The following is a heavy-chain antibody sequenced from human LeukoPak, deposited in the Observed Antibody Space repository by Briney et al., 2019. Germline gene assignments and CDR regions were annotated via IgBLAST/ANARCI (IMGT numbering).Heavy chain of an antibody. CDR2: ISGSGGST. CDR3: ATTPPVYSSSWYEGAFDI. CDR1: GFSFSSYA. D-gene: IGHD6-13*01. J-gene: IGHJ3*02. V-gene: IGHV3-23*01. Sequence: PGGSLRLSCAASGFSFSSYAMNWVRQAPGKGLEWVSSISGSGGSTYYADSVQGRFIISRDNSKDTLYLQMNSLRAEDTAVYYCATTPPVYSSSWYEGAFDIWGQGTMVTVSS.